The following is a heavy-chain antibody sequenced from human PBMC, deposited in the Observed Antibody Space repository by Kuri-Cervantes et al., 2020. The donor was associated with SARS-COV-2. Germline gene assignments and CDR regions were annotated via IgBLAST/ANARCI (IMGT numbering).Heavy chain of an antibody. D-gene: IGHD6-13*01. V-gene: IGHV3-21*01. J-gene: IGHJ4*02. CDR2: ISSSSSYI. CDR3: ARDQGTHIAAASFDY. CDR1: GYSISSGYY. Sequence: GESLKISCAVSGYSISSGYYWGWIRQPPGKGLEWVSSISSSSSYIYYADSVKSRFTISRDNAKNSLYLQMNSLRAEDTAVYYCARDQGTHIAAASFDYWGQGTLVTVSS.